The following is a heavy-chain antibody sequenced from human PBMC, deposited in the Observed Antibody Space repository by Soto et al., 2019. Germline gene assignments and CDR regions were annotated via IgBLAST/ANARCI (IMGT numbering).Heavy chain of an antibody. CDR1: GYSFSAYG. V-gene: IGHV1-18*01. J-gene: IGHJ4*02. Sequence: VASVKVSCKASGYSFSAYGFSWARRAPGQGLEWMGWISAYNGNTYFPQNFHDRVTMTTDKSTGTAYMELSGLTSADTAMYYCARSPRGVVVVGAATAGLDYWGQGTLVTVSS. CDR3: ARSPRGVVVVGAATAGLDY. CDR2: ISAYNGNT. D-gene: IGHD3-10*01.